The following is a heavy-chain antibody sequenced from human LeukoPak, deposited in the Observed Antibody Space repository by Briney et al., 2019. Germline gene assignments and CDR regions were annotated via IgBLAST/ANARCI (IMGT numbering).Heavy chain of an antibody. D-gene: IGHD3-10*01. Sequence: GGSLRLSCAASRFTFNNYGMHWVRQAPGKGLEWVAFIRYDGSNKYYADSVKGRFTISRDNSKNTLYLQMNSLRAEDTAVYYCAKDEGRSDRYGSGSYPPYWGLGTLVTVSS. V-gene: IGHV3-30*02. J-gene: IGHJ4*02. CDR2: IRYDGSNK. CDR1: RFTFNNYG. CDR3: AKDEGRSDRYGSGSYPPY.